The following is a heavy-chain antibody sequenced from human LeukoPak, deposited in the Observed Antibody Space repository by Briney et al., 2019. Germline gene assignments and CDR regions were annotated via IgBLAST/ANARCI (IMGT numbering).Heavy chain of an antibody. CDR2: INHSGST. CDR3: AKGGRIADNWFDP. Sequence: SETLSLTCAVYGGSFSGYYWSWIRQPPGEGLEWIGEINHSGSTNYNPSLKSRVTISVDTSKNQFSLKLSSVTAADTAVYYCAKGGRIADNWFDPWGQGTLVTVSS. V-gene: IGHV4-34*01. CDR1: GGSFSGYY. J-gene: IGHJ5*02. D-gene: IGHD2/OR15-2a*01.